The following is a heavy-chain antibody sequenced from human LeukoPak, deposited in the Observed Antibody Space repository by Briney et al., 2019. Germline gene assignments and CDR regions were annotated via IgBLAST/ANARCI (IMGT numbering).Heavy chain of an antibody. Sequence: GGSLRLSCAASGFTFSSYAMSWVRQAPGKGLEWVSAISGSGGSTYYADSVKGRFTISRDNSKNTLYLQMNSLRAEDTAVYYCAKDPAPSGMIVVVRSNYWGQGTLVTVSS. CDR3: AKDPAPSGMIVVVRSNY. J-gene: IGHJ4*02. CDR1: GFTFSSYA. D-gene: IGHD3-22*01. CDR2: ISGSGGST. V-gene: IGHV3-23*01.